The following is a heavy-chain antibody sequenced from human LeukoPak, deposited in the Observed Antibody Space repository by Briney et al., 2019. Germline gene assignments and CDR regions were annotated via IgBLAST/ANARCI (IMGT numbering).Heavy chain of an antibody. Sequence: GASVKVSCKVSGYTLTELSMHWVRQAPGKGLEWMGGFDPEDGETIYAQKFQGRVTMTEDTSTDTAYMELSSLRSEDTAVYYCATDQTRIVGATGGFDYWGQGTLVTVSS. V-gene: IGHV1-24*01. D-gene: IGHD1-26*01. CDR2: FDPEDGET. J-gene: IGHJ4*02. CDR3: ATDQTRIVGATGGFDY. CDR1: GYTLTELS.